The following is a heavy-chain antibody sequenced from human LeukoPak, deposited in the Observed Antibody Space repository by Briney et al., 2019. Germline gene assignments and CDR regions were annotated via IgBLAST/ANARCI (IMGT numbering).Heavy chain of an antibody. J-gene: IGHJ4*02. Sequence: GGSLRLSCAASGFTFSNYGMSWVRQAPGKGLEWVSTIFGSGDNTNYADSVKGRFTISRDNSKNTLYLQMSSLRADDTAVYYCAKRGIAEAASFDYWGQGTLVTVSS. CDR3: AKRGIAEAASFDY. V-gene: IGHV3-23*01. D-gene: IGHD6-13*01. CDR2: IFGSGDNT. CDR1: GFTFSNYG.